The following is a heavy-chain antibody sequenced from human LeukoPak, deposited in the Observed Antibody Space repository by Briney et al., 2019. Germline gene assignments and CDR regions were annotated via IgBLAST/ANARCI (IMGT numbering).Heavy chain of an antibody. Sequence: PGGSLRLSCAASGFTFDDYTMHWVRQAPGKGLEWVSLISWDGGSTYYADSVKGRFTISRDNSKNSLYLQMNSLRTEDTALYYCAKDFSLHLGSSSWPGDWGQGTLVTVSS. CDR2: ISWDGGST. D-gene: IGHD6-13*01. CDR3: AKDFSLHLGSSSWPGD. J-gene: IGHJ4*02. CDR1: GFTFDDYT. V-gene: IGHV3-43*01.